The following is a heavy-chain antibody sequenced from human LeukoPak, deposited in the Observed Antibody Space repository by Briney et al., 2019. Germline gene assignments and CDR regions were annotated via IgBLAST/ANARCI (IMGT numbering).Heavy chain of an antibody. Sequence: ASVKVSCKASHYTFTTYGFNWVRQAPGQGLEWMGWISAYNGDTNYAQNLQGRVTMTTDTSTSTAYMELRSLRSDDTAVYYCARDRGYCTNGVCYTLYYFDYWGQGTLVTVSS. V-gene: IGHV1-18*01. CDR2: ISAYNGDT. J-gene: IGHJ4*02. CDR1: HYTFTTYG. D-gene: IGHD2-8*01. CDR3: ARDRGYCTNGVCYTLYYFDY.